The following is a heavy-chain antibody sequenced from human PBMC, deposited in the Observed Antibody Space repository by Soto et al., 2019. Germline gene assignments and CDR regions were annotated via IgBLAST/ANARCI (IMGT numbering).Heavy chain of an antibody. D-gene: IGHD6-19*01. Sequence: EVQLLESGGDLVQPGGSLRLSCAASGFTFSSYAMSWVRQAPGKGLEWVSAISGSGGSTYYADSVKGRFTFTRDNSKNSLYLQMDSLRAEDTAVYYCARRSSGWYFDYWGQGTLVTVSS. J-gene: IGHJ4*02. CDR2: ISGSGGST. CDR3: ARRSSGWYFDY. CDR1: GFTFSSYA. V-gene: IGHV3-23*01.